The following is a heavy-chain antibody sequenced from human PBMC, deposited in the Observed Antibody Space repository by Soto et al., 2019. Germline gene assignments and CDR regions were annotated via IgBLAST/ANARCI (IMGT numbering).Heavy chain of an antibody. CDR1: GFTFSSYG. Sequence: QVQLVESGGGVVQPGRSLRLSCAASGFTFSSYGMHWVRQAPGKGLEWVAVIWYDGSNKYYADSVKGRFTISRDNSKNTLYLQMNSLRAEDTAVYYCARPVLGEPRIGPLDYWGQGTLVTVSS. D-gene: IGHD1-26*01. CDR3: ARPVLGEPRIGPLDY. CDR2: IWYDGSNK. J-gene: IGHJ4*02. V-gene: IGHV3-33*01.